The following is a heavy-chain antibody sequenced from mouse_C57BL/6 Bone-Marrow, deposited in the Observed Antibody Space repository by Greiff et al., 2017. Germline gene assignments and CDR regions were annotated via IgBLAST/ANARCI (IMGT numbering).Heavy chain of an antibody. Sequence: EVQGVESGGGLVQPGGSLKLSCAASGFTFSDYYMYWVRQTPEKRLEWVAYISNGGGSTYYPDTVKGRFTISRDNAKNTLYLQMSRLKSEDTAMYYCARQEGFAYWGQGTLVTFSA. CDR1: GFTFSDYY. CDR3: ARQEGFAY. V-gene: IGHV5-12*01. CDR2: ISNGGGST. J-gene: IGHJ3*01.